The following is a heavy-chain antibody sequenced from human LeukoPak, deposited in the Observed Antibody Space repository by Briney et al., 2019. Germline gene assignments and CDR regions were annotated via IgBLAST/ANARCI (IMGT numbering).Heavy chain of an antibody. Sequence: SETLSLTCTVSGGSISTYYWNWIRQPPGKGLEWTGYVSYSGSTSYNPSLKSQVTISVDTSKNQFSLKLTSVTAADTAVYYCARPGRDDTDDWNFDLWGRGTLVTVSS. CDR2: VSYSGST. V-gene: IGHV4-59*08. CDR1: GGSISTYY. D-gene: IGHD1-1*01. J-gene: IGHJ2*01. CDR3: ARPGRDDTDDWNFDL.